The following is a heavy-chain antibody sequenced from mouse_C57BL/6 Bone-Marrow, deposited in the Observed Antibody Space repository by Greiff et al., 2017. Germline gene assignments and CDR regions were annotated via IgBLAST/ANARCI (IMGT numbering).Heavy chain of an antibody. CDR1: GYTFTDYN. J-gene: IGHJ1*03. Sequence: EVKLMESGPELVKPGASVKIPCKASGYTFTDYNMDWVKQSHGKSLEWIGDINPNNGGTIYNQKFKGKATLTVDKSSSTAYMELRSLTSEDTAVYYCATRIGYAVVAYWYFDVWGTGTTVTVSS. CDR2: INPNNGGT. D-gene: IGHD1-1*01. V-gene: IGHV1-18*01. CDR3: ATRIGYAVVAYWYFDV.